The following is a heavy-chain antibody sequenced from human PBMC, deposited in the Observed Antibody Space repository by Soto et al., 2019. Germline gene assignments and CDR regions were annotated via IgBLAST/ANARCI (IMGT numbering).Heavy chain of an antibody. V-gene: IGHV4-59*01. CDR3: SRTIVVVPAAIGWFDP. Sequence: SETLSITCTVSVGSLSSSHRTCPRRPPGKGLEWIGYIYYSGSTNYNPSLKSRVTISVDTSKNQFSLKLSSVTAADTAVYYCSRTIVVVPAAIGWFDPWGQGTLVTVS. CDR1: VGSLSSSH. CDR2: IYYSGST. J-gene: IGHJ5*02. D-gene: IGHD2-2*01.